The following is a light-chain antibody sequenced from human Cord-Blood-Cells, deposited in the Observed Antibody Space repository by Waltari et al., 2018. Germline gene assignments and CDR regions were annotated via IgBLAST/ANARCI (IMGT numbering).Light chain of an antibody. V-gene: IGKV1-33*01. Sequence: DIEMTQSPSSLSESVGDRVNITCQASQDISNYLNWYQKKPGKAPKLLIYDASNLETGVPSRFSGSGSGTDFTFTISSLQPEDIATYYCQQYDNLPLTFGGGTKVEIK. J-gene: IGKJ4*01. CDR2: DAS. CDR1: QDISNY. CDR3: QQYDNLPLT.